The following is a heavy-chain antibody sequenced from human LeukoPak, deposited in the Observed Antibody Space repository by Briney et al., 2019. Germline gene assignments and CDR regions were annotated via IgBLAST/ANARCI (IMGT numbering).Heavy chain of an antibody. V-gene: IGHV4-39*01. D-gene: IGHD1-26*01. J-gene: IGHJ6*03. Sequence: PSQTLSLTCTVSGGSISSGGYYWGWIRQPPGKGLEWIGSIYYSGSTYYNPSLKSRVTISVDTSKNQVSLKLTSVTAADTAVYYCARLSVIVGAALEYYYYYMDVWGQGTTVTVSS. CDR2: IYYSGST. CDR1: GGSISSGGYY. CDR3: ARLSVIVGAALEYYYYYMDV.